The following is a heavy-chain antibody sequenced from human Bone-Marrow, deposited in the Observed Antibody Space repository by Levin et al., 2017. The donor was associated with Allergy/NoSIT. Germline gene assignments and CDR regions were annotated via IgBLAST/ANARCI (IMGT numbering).Heavy chain of an antibody. CDR3: ARGPIAVAGTLDNWFDP. V-gene: IGHV6-1*01. J-gene: IGHJ5*02. D-gene: IGHD6-19*01. Sequence: SETLSLTCAISGDSVSSNSAAWNWIRQSPSRGLEWLGRTYYRSKWYNDYAVSVKSRITINPDTSKNQFSLQLNSVTPEDTAVYYCARGPIAVAGTLDNWFDPWGQGTLVTVSS. CDR1: GDSVSSNSAA. CDR2: TYYRSKWYN.